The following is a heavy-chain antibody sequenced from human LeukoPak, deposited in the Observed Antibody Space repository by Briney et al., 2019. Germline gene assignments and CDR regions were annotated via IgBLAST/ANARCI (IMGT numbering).Heavy chain of an antibody. Sequence: GGSLRLSCAASGFTFSSSAMTWVRQVLGKGLEWVSAISGSGGSTYYADSVKGRFTISRDNSKNTLYLQMNSLRAEDTAVYYCAKDPLYSISAFDIWGQGTMVTVSS. J-gene: IGHJ3*02. CDR3: AKDPLYSISAFDI. CDR1: GFTFSSSA. V-gene: IGHV3-23*01. D-gene: IGHD2-15*01. CDR2: ISGSGGST.